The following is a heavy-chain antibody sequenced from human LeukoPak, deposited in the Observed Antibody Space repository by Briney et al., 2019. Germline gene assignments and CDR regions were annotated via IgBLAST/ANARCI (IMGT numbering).Heavy chain of an antibody. CDR3: ARDHGYGDYEFDY. J-gene: IGHJ4*02. Sequence: PGGSLRLSCAASGFTFSSYSMNWVRQAPGKGLEWVSSISSSSYIYYADSVKGRFTISRDNAKNSLYLQMNSLRAEDTAVYYCARDHGYGDYEFDYWGQGTLVTVSS. D-gene: IGHD4-17*01. CDR2: ISSSSYI. V-gene: IGHV3-21*01. CDR1: GFTFSSYS.